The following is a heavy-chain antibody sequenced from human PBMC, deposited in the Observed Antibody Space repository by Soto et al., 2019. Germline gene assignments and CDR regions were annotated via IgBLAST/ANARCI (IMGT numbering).Heavy chain of an antibody. J-gene: IGHJ6*02. Sequence: GASVKVSCKASGCTFSSYAISWVRQSPGQVLEWMGGIIPIFGTANYAQKFQGRVTITADESTSTAYMDLRRMRSEDTAVYYCARKWEPYVYGMDVWGQGTTVTVSS. V-gene: IGHV1-69*13. D-gene: IGHD1-26*01. CDR2: IIPIFGTA. CDR1: GCTFSSYA. CDR3: ARKWEPYVYGMDV.